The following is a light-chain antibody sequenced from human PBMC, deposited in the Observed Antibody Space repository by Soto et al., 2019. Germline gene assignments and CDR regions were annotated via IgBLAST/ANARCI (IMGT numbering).Light chain of an antibody. CDR3: QQYNNWPPYT. Sequence: LVITQSPVTLSVSPVESATLSFMASQRVSSNVAWYHQKPGQAPRLLIYGASTRATGIPARFSGSGSETEFTLTISSLQSEDFAVYYCQQYNNWPPYTFGQGTKVDIK. CDR2: GAS. J-gene: IGKJ2*01. CDR1: QRVSSN. V-gene: IGKV3-15*01.